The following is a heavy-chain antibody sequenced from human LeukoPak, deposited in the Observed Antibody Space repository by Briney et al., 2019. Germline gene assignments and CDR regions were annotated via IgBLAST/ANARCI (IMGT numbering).Heavy chain of an antibody. CDR3: ARDRRTTVTINFDY. J-gene: IGHJ4*02. CDR2: IIPIFGTA. CDR1: GGTFSSYA. D-gene: IGHD4-11*01. V-gene: IGHV1-69*13. Sequence: SVKVSCKASGGTFSSYAISWVRQAPGQGLEWMGGIIPIFGTANYAQKFQGRVTITADESTSTAYMELSSLRSDDTAVYYCARDRRTTVTINFDYWGQGTLVTVSS.